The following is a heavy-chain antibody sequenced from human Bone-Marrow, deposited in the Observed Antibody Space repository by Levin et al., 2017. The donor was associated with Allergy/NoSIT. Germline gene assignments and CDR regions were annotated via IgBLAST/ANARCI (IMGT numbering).Heavy chain of an antibody. V-gene: IGHV3-21*01. CDR3: VRAKQGYIYDPFDM. CDR2: ISSRSSHI. CDR1: GFSFNNYS. D-gene: IGHD5-18*01. Sequence: GESLKISCAASGFSFNNYSMNWVRQAPGKGLEWVSSISSRSSHIYYVDSVEGRFTISRDNAKSSLFLQMNSLRAEDTAVYYCVRAKQGYIYDPFDMWGQGTLVTVSS. J-gene: IGHJ3*02.